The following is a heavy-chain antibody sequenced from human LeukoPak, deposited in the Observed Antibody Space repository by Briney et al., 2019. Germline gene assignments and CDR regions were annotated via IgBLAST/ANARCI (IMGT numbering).Heavy chain of an antibody. CDR3: GLAVADNNNWFDP. J-gene: IGHJ5*02. Sequence: ASETLSLTCTVSGGSISSGDYYWSWLRQPPGKGLEWIGEINHSGSTNYNPSLKSRVTISVDTSKNQFSLKLSSVTAADTAVYYCGLAVADNNNWFDPWGQGTLVTVSS. CDR2: INHSGST. V-gene: IGHV4-39*07. D-gene: IGHD6-19*01. CDR1: GGSISSGDYY.